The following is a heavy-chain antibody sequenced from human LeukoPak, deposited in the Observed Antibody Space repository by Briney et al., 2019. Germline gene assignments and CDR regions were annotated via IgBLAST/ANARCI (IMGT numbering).Heavy chain of an antibody. CDR2: IRSKTNNYAT. J-gene: IGHJ4*02. CDR1: GFTFSGSA. CDR3: ARAFSTTAFDY. Sequence: GGSLRLSCAASGFTFSGSAMHWVRQASGKGLEWVGRIRSKTNNYATAYAASVKGRFTISRDDSKNTAYLQMNSLRAEDTAVYYCARAFSTTAFDYWGQGTLVTVSS. D-gene: IGHD4-17*01. V-gene: IGHV3-73*01.